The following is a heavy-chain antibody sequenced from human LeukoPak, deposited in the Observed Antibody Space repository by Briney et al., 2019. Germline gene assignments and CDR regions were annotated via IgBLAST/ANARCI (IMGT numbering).Heavy chain of an antibody. V-gene: IGHV3-11*04. CDR1: GFTFSDYY. CDR3: ARDIRYGASSFDP. Sequence: GGSLRLSCAASGFTFSDYYMSWLRQAPGKGLEWVSYISSSGSTIYYADSMKGRFTISRDNAKNSLYLQMNSLRAEYTAVYYCARDIRYGASSFDPWGQGTLVTVSS. CDR2: ISSSGSTI. D-gene: IGHD4-17*01. J-gene: IGHJ5*02.